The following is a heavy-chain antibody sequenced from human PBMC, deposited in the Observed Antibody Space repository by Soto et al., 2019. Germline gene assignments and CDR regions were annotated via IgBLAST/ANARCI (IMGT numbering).Heavy chain of an antibody. CDR2: INHSGST. D-gene: IGHD3-3*01. Sequence: KASETLSLTCAVYGGSFSGYYWSWIRRPPGKGLEWIGEINHSGSTNYNPSLKSRVTISVDTSKNQFSLKLSSVTAADTAVYYCARGKATIFGVVITRMNWFDPWGQGTLVTVSS. J-gene: IGHJ5*02. V-gene: IGHV4-34*01. CDR1: GGSFSGYY. CDR3: ARGKATIFGVVITRMNWFDP.